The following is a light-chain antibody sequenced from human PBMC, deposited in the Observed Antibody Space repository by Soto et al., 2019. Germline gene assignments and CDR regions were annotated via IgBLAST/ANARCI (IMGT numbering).Light chain of an antibody. CDR2: GAS. Sequence: EIVLTQSPGTLSLSPGERATLSCRASQSVGSSLAGYQQKPGQAPRLLIYGASSRATVIPDRFSGSGSGTDLTLTISSLEPEDFAVYYCQQYGSSPPLTFGGGTKVEIK. CDR3: QQYGSSPPLT. V-gene: IGKV3-20*01. CDR1: QSVGSS. J-gene: IGKJ4*01.